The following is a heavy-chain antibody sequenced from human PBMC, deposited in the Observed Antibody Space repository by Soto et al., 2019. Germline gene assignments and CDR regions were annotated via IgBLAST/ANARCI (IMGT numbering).Heavy chain of an antibody. CDR1: GVSSTSFY. D-gene: IGHD3-16*01. V-gene: IGHV4-59*01. CDR3: ARGWGSKWYYFDS. CDR2: IFDNGDV. J-gene: IGHJ4*02. Sequence: LSETLSLTCTVSGVSSTSFYWSWIRQSPGKGLEWIGYIFDNGDVKYNPSLMSRLTMSIGMSKNEFSLRLEPVTAADTAMYYCARGWGSKWYYFDSWGEGTLVTVS.